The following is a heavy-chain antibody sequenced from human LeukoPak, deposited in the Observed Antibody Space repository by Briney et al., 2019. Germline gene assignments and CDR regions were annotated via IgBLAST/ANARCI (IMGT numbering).Heavy chain of an antibody. CDR1: GGSISSGSYY. Sequence: SSETLSLTCTVSGGSISSGSYYWSWIRQPPGKGLEWIGYIYYSGSTNYNPSLKSRVTISVDTSKNQFSLKLSSVTAADTAVYYCARDVSGGSSWYGDAFDIWGQGTMVTVSS. CDR2: IYYSGST. D-gene: IGHD6-13*01. J-gene: IGHJ3*02. V-gene: IGHV4-61*01. CDR3: ARDVSGGSSWYGDAFDI.